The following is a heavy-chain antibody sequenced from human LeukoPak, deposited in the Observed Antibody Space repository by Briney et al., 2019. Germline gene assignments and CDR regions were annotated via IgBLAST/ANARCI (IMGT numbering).Heavy chain of an antibody. D-gene: IGHD2-2*01. CDR2: ISGSVVNT. CDR3: AKGRNQYCSSTSCYHDVFDV. V-gene: IGHV3-23*01. Sequence: PGGSLRLSCAPSGFTFYSYAMSWVRQAPGKGLEWVSAISGSVVNTYYADSVKGRFTISRDNSKNTLYLQMNSLRAEDTAVYYCAKGRNQYCSSTSCYHDVFDVWGQGTMVTVFS. J-gene: IGHJ3*01. CDR1: GFTFYSYA.